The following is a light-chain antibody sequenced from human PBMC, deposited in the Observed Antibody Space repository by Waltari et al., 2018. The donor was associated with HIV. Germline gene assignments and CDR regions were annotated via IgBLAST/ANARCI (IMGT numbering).Light chain of an antibody. CDR1: SSDVGGYNY. CDR2: DVS. CDR3: SSYTSSSPYA. V-gene: IGLV2-14*03. Sequence: QSALTQPASVSGSPGPSITIPCTGTSSDVGGYNYVSWYQQNPGKDPKLMIYDVSNLPAGVSNRFSGSKSGNTASLTISGLQAEDEADYYCSSYTSSSPYAFGTGTKVTVL. J-gene: IGLJ1*01.